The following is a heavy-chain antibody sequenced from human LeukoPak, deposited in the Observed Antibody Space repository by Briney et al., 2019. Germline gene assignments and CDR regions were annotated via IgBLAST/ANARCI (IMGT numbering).Heavy chain of an antibody. V-gene: IGHV3-7*01. Sequence: EGSLRLSCAASGFTFNKSWMSWVRQAPGKGPEWLANIKEDGTQKYYVDSVRGRFTISRDNAENSLYLQMNSLRDEDTAVYYCAKTGERDYWGRGTLVTVSS. J-gene: IGHJ4*02. CDR3: AKTGERDY. CDR2: IKEDGTQK. CDR1: GFTFNKSW. D-gene: IGHD7-27*01.